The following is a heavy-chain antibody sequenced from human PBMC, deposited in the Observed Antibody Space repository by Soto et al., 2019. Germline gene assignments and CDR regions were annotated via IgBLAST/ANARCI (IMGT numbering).Heavy chain of an antibody. V-gene: IGHV3-23*01. J-gene: IGHJ6*02. CDR3: AKDLLADYYYGMDV. CDR1: GFTFSFYA. CDR2: FSGSGGNT. D-gene: IGHD6-19*01. Sequence: PGGSLRLSCAASGFTFSFYAMSWVRQAPGKGLEWVSAFSGSGGNTYYADSVKGRFTISRDNSKNTLYLQMNSLRAEDTAVYYCAKDLLADYYYGMDVWGQGTTVTVSS.